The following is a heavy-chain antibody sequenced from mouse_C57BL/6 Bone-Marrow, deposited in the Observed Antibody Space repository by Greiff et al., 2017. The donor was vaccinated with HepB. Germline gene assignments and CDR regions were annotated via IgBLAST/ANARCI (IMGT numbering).Heavy chain of an antibody. CDR2: ISYDGSN. J-gene: IGHJ4*01. V-gene: IGHV3-6*01. D-gene: IGHD1-1*01. CDR3: ARAGSSYGYYAMDY. CDR1: GYSITSGYY. Sequence: EVQLQQSGPGLVKPSQSLSLTCSVTGYSITSGYYWNWIRQFPGNKLEWMGYISYDGSNNYNPSLKNRISITRDTSKNQFFLKLNSVTTEDTATYYCARAGSSYGYYAMDYWGQGTSVTVSS.